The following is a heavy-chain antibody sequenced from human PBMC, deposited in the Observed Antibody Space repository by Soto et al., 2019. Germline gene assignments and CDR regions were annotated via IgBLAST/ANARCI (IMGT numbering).Heavy chain of an antibody. J-gene: IGHJ6*03. CDR1: GFTVSSNY. CDR2: SYSGSST. D-gene: IGHD2-2*01. V-gene: IGHV3-53*01. CDR3: ARDGMGIVVVPAAGSYYYYYMDV. Sequence: GGSLRLSCAASGFTVSSNYMSWVRQAPGKGLERVSISYSGSSTYYADAEKGRFTISRDKGKNSLYLQMNSLRAGDTAVYYCARDGMGIVVVPAAGSYYYYYMDVWGKGTTVTVSS.